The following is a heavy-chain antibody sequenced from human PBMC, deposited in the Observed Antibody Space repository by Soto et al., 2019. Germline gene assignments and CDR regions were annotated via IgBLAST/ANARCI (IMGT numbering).Heavy chain of an antibody. V-gene: IGHV4-59*01. CDR2: VYYSGGA. D-gene: IGHD2-21*02. CDR3: TSDGDGRMNTNTHYYYGMEV. CDR1: GVSISVYD. Sequence: GTXSLSCAFSGVSISVYDVILIRHPPGKGLEFIGNVYYSGGAKYNPSVKRRVSISVDTSKNQFSLNLSSVTAADTAVYYCTSDGDGRMNTNTHYYYGMEVWGKGIKV. J-gene: IGHJ6*04.